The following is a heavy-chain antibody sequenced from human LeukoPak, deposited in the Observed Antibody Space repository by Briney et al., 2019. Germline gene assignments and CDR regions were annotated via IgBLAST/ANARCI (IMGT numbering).Heavy chain of an antibody. Sequence: ASVKVSCTASGYTFTSYGISWVRQAPGQGLEWMGWISAYNGNTNYAQKLQGRVTMTTDTSTSTAYMELRSLRSDDTAVYYCARERYYYGSGSYYGFDYYGMDVWGQGTTVTVSS. D-gene: IGHD3-10*01. V-gene: IGHV1-18*01. CDR2: ISAYNGNT. CDR1: GYTFTSYG. CDR3: ARERYYYGSGSYYGFDYYGMDV. J-gene: IGHJ6*02.